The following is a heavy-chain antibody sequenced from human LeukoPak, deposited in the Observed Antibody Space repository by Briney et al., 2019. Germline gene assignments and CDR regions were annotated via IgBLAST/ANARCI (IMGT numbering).Heavy chain of an antibody. CDR3: ARDWVGATTGAYYFDY. CDR1: GDSVSSNSAA. Sequence: SQTLSLTCAISGDSVSSNSAAWNWIRQSPSRGLEWLGRTYYRSKWYNDYAVSVRSRITINPDTSKNQFSLQLNSVTPEDTAVYYCARDWVGATTGAYYFDYWGQGTLVTVSS. J-gene: IGHJ4*02. D-gene: IGHD1-26*01. V-gene: IGHV6-1*01. CDR2: TYYRSKWYN.